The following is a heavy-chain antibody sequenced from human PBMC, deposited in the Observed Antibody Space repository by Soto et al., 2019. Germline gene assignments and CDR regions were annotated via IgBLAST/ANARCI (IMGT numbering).Heavy chain of an antibody. CDR2: IIPILDIT. CDR3: ATVYGSDGSEDAFDI. D-gene: IGHD2-15*01. Sequence: ASVKVSCKASGGPFSSYSISWVRQAPGQGLEWMGRIIPILDITNYAQKFQGRVTLTADKSTRTAYMDLSSLRSDDTAVYYCATVYGSDGSEDAFDIWGQGTMVTVAS. CDR1: GGPFSSYS. V-gene: IGHV1-69*02. J-gene: IGHJ3*02.